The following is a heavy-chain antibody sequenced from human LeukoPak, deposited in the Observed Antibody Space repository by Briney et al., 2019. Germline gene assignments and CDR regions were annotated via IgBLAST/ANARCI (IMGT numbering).Heavy chain of an antibody. V-gene: IGHV3-7*01. CDR2: IKQDGSEK. J-gene: IGHJ4*02. D-gene: IGHD2-15*01. CDR1: GFTFSSYW. CDR3: ARDIAHKPVDY. Sequence: GGSLRLSCAASGFTFSSYWTSWVRQAPGKGLEWVANIKQDGSEKYYVDSVKGRFTISRDNAKNSLYLQMNSLRAEDTAVYYCARDIAHKPVDYWGQGTLVTVSS.